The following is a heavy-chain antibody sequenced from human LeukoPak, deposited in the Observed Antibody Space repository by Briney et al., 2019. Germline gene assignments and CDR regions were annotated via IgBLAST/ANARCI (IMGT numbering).Heavy chain of an antibody. D-gene: IGHD3-10*01. CDR1: GFTFSSYS. V-gene: IGHV3-21*04. J-gene: IGHJ4*02. Sequence: GGSLRLSCAASGFTFSSYSMNWVRQAPGKGLEWVSSISSSSSYIYYADSVKGRFTISRDNSKNTLYLQMNSLRAEDTAVYYCARDFGSAVDYWGQGTLVTVSS. CDR3: ARDFGSAVDY. CDR2: ISSSSSYI.